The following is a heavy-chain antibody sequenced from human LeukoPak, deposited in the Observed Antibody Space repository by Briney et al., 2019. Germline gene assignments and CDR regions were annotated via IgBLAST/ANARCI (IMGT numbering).Heavy chain of an antibody. CDR2: ISSNSDYI. J-gene: IGHJ4*02. CDR3: ARNGFESSGYYEIDS. Sequence: GGSLRLSCAASGVTFTNYAMNWVHQAPGKGLEWVSSISSNSDYIYYADSLKGRFTISRDNAKNSLFLQMNSLRAEDTAVYYCARNGFESSGYYEIDSWGQGTLVTVSS. D-gene: IGHD3-22*01. CDR1: GVTFTNYA. V-gene: IGHV3-21*01.